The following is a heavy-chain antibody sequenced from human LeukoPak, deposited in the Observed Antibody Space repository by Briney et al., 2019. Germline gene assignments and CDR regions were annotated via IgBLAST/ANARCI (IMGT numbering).Heavy chain of an antibody. V-gene: IGHV3-7*01. Sequence: GGSLRLSCAASVFTFISYWMSWVRQAPGKGLEWVANIKQDGSEKYYVDSVKGRFTISRDNAKNSLYLQMNSLRAEDTAVYYCARVQGYYYASGSSYYFDYWGQGTLVTVSS. CDR2: IKQDGSEK. J-gene: IGHJ4*02. D-gene: IGHD3-10*01. CDR1: VFTFISYW. CDR3: ARVQGYYYASGSSYYFDY.